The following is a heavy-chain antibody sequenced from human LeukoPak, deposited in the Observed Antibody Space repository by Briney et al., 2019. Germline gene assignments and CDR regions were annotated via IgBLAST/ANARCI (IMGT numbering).Heavy chain of an antibody. J-gene: IGHJ4*02. CDR3: ATDRIAVAGLDY. V-gene: IGHV1-24*01. D-gene: IGHD6-19*01. CDR1: GYTLTELS. CDR2: FDPEDGET. Sequence: ASVKVSCKVSGYTLTELSMHWVRQAPGKGLEWMGGFDPEDGETIYAQKFQGRVTMTEDTSTDTAYMELSSLRSEDTAVYYCATDRIAVAGLDYWGQGTLVTVSS.